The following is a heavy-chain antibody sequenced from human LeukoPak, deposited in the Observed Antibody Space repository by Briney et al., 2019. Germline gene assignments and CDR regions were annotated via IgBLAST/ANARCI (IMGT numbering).Heavy chain of an antibody. CDR3: AREPPEWVIPDY. CDR2: ISYDGSNK. CDR1: GFTFSSYA. J-gene: IGHJ4*02. Sequence: GGSLRLSCAASGFTFSSYAMHWVRQAPGKGLEWVAVISYDGSNKYYADSVKGRFTISRDNPKNTLYLQMNSLRAEDTAVYYCAREPPEWVIPDYWGQGTLVTVSS. D-gene: IGHD3-22*01. V-gene: IGHV3-30-3*01.